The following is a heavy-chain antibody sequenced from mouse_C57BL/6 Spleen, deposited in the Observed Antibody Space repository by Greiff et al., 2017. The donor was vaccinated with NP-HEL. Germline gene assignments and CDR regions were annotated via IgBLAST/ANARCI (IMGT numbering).Heavy chain of an antibody. CDR2: INPSNGGT. Sequence: QVHVKQSGTELVKPGASVKLSCKASGYTFTSYWMHWVKQRPGQGLEWIGNINPSNGGTNYNEKFKSKATLTVDKSSSTAYMQLSSLTSEDSAVYYCARGPYGSSLDYWGQGTTLTVSS. D-gene: IGHD1-1*01. CDR3: ARGPYGSSLDY. J-gene: IGHJ2*01. CDR1: GYTFTSYW. V-gene: IGHV1-53*01.